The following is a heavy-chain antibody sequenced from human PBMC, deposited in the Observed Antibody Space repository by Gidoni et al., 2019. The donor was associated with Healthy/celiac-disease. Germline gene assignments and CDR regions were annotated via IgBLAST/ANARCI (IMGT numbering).Heavy chain of an antibody. CDR2: IDWDDDK. D-gene: IGHD3-22*01. CDR1: GFSLSTSGMR. Sequence: QVTLQESGPALVKPTQTLTLTCTFSGFSLSTSGMRVSWIRQPPGKALEWLARIDWDDDKFYSTSLKTRLTISKDTSKNQVVLTMTNMDPVDTATYYCARTDSSGYFDAFDIWGQGTMVTVSS. J-gene: IGHJ3*02. V-gene: IGHV2-70*04. CDR3: ARTDSSGYFDAFDI.